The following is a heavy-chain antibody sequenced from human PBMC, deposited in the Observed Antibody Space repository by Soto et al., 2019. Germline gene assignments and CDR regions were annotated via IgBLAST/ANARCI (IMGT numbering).Heavy chain of an antibody. V-gene: IGHV3-23*01. Sequence: EVQLLESGGGLVQPGGSLRLSCAASGFTFSSYAMSWVRQAQGKGLEWVSAISGSGGSTYYADSVKGRFTISRDNSKNTLYLQMNSLRAEDTAVYYCEKDRIVVVDAFDLWGQGTMVTVSS. CDR3: EKDRIVVVDAFDL. CDR2: ISGSGGST. D-gene: IGHD3-22*01. CDR1: GFTFSSYA. J-gene: IGHJ3*01.